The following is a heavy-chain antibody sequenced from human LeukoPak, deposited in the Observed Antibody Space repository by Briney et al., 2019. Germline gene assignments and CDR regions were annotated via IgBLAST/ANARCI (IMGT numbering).Heavy chain of an antibody. CDR3: ARGASSIAALNPFWYFDL. D-gene: IGHD6-6*01. V-gene: IGHV1-46*01. CDR2: INPSGGST. CDR1: GYTFTSYY. J-gene: IGHJ2*01. Sequence: GASVKVSCTASGYTFTSYYMHWVRQGPGQGLEWMGLINPSGGSTNYAQKFQGRVTITRDTSTNTVYMELSSLRSEDTAVYYCARGASSIAALNPFWYFDLWGRGTLVTVSS.